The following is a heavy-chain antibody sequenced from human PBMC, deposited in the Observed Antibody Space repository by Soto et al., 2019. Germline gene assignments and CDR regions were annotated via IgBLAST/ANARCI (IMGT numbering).Heavy chain of an antibody. CDR2: ISSSSSYI. D-gene: IGHD1-26*01. J-gene: IGHJ4*02. Sequence: EVQLVESGGGLVKPGGSLRLSCAASGFTFSSYSMNWVRQAPGKGLEWVSSISSSSSYIYYADSVKGRFTISRDNARNSRYRQMNSLRAEDTAVYSCARATVGAPPTFDCCGQGTLVTVSS. CDR3: ARATVGAPPTFDC. V-gene: IGHV3-21*01. CDR1: GFTFSSYS.